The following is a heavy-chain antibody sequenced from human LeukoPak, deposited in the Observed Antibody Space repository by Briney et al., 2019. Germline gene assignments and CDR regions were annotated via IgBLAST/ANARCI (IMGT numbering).Heavy chain of an antibody. V-gene: IGHV4-39*01. CDR1: GGSISSSSYY. CDR2: IYYSGST. Sequence: SETQSLTCTVSGGSISSSSYYWGWIRQPPGKGLEWIGSIYYSGSTYYNPSLKSRVTISVDTSKNQFSLKLSSVTAADTAVYYCARQHFAAIFTIDYWGQGTLVTVSS. CDR3: ARQHFAAIFTIDY. J-gene: IGHJ4*02. D-gene: IGHD5-18*01.